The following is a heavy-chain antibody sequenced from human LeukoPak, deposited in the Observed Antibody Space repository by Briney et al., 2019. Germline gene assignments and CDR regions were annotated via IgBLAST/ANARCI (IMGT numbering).Heavy chain of an antibody. J-gene: IGHJ4*02. CDR1: GFTVSSNY. D-gene: IGHD2/OR15-2a*01. CDR2: ISSSSSAI. CDR3: VRDHYYSFDY. Sequence: PGGSLRLSCAASGFTVSSNYMSWVRQAPGKGLEWISYISSSSSAIYYADSVKGRSTISRDNAKNSLYLQMNSLRDEDTAVYYCVRDHYYSFDYWGQGTLVTVSS. V-gene: IGHV3-48*02.